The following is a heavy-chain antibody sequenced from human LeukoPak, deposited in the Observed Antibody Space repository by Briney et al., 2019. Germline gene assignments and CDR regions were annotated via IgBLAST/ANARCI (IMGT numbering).Heavy chain of an antibody. CDR1: GYTFTGYY. Sequence: ASVKVSCKASGYTFTGYYMHWVRQAPGQGLEWMGWINPNSGGTNYAQKFQGRVTMTRDTSISTAYMELSGLRSDDTAVYYCARAGYSYGYRRWYFDYWGQGTLVTVSS. CDR3: ARAGYSYGYRRWYFDY. D-gene: IGHD5-18*01. J-gene: IGHJ4*02. V-gene: IGHV1-2*02. CDR2: INPNSGGT.